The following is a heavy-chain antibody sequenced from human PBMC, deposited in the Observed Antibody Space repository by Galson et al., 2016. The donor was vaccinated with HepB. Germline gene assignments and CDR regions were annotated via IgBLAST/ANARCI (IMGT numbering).Heavy chain of an antibody. V-gene: IGHV4-30-2*01. CDR2: IYYTGNT. CDR1: GDSISSGDYS. Sequence: TLSLTCAVSGDSISSGDYSWTWIRQPPGKGLEWIGHIYYTGNTYYSPSLKSRVTMSVDRSRNQFSLHLTSMIAADTAVYYWSRGPRLLRAFGDLVSYFDYWGQGALVAVSS. J-gene: IGHJ4*02. D-gene: IGHD3-10*01. CDR3: SRGPRLLRAFGDLVSYFDY.